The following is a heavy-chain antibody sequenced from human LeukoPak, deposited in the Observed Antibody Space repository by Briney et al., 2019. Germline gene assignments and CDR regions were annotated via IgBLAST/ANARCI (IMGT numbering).Heavy chain of an antibody. J-gene: IGHJ5*02. CDR3: VGEISIAVAGTNWFDP. Sequence: ASVKVSCKASGYTFTDCYIHWVRQAPGQGLEWMGWINPNSGGTNYAQKFQGRVTMTRETSLSPAYMEVSRLSSHGPGVYLCVGEISIAVAGTNWFDPWGQGTLVTVSS. V-gene: IGHV1-2*02. D-gene: IGHD6-19*01. CDR2: INPNSGGT. CDR1: GYTFTDCY.